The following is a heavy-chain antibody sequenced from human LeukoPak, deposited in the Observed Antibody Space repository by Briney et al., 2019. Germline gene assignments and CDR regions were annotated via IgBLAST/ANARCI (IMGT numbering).Heavy chain of an antibody. V-gene: IGHV1-18*01. Sequence: ASVKVSCKASGYTFTSYGISWVRQAPGQGLEWTGWISAYNGNTNYAQKLQGRVTMTTDTSTSTAYMELRSLRSDDTAVCYCARDLSMRVNYYDSSGSPGVWDYWGQGTLVTVSS. CDR2: ISAYNGNT. D-gene: IGHD3-22*01. CDR1: GYTFTSYG. J-gene: IGHJ4*02. CDR3: ARDLSMRVNYYDSSGSPGVWDY.